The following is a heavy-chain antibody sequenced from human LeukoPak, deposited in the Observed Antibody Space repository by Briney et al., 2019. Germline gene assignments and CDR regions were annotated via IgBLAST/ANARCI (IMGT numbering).Heavy chain of an antibody. D-gene: IGHD3-3*01. CDR2: SYYRSKWYN. V-gene: IGHV6-1*01. J-gene: IGHJ5*02. CDR1: GDSDSINSAA. CDR3: ARGGGGFDP. Sequence: SQTLSLTCAISGDSDSINSAACNWVRQSRSRGLEWLGRSYYRSKWYNDNAVSVKSRITLNQDTTKNKFSLQLNSVTPEDTDVYYCARGGGGFDPWGQGTLVTVSS.